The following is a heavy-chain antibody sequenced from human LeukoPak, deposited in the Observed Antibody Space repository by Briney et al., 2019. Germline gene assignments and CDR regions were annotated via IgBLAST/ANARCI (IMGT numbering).Heavy chain of an antibody. CDR1: GGTFSSYA. CDR3: AREEAHDFWSGSTYYGAHAYDY. V-gene: IGHV1-69*13. Sequence: SVKVSCKTSGGTFSSYAISWVRQAPGQGLEWMGGIIPIFGTANYAQKFQGRVTITADESTSTAYMELSSLRSEDTAVYYCAREEAHDFWSGSTYYGAHAYDYWGQGTLVTVSS. J-gene: IGHJ4*02. D-gene: IGHD3-3*01. CDR2: IIPIFGTA.